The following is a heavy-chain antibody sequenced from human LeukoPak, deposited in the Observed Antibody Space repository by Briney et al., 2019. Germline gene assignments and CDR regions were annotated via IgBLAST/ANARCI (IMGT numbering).Heavy chain of an antibody. CDR3: AKDPRVVSRVATSCH. Sequence: GGSLRLSCAASGVTFSSYAMSWIRQAPGKGLEWVSAISGSGGSTYYADSVKGRFTISRDNSKSILFLQMNSLRAEDTAVYYCAKDPRVVSRVATSCHWGQGTLVTVSS. CDR1: GVTFSSYA. CDR2: ISGSGGST. J-gene: IGHJ4*02. V-gene: IGHV3-23*01. D-gene: IGHD3-3*01.